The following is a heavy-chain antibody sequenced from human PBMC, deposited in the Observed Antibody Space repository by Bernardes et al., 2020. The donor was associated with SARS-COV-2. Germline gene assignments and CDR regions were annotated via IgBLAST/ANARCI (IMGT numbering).Heavy chain of an antibody. Sequence: SLKVSCKASGGTFSSYTISWVRQAPGQGLEWMGRIIPILGIANYAQKFQGRVTITADKSTSTAYMELSSLRSEDTAVYYCATQRFYDILTGYPDGENNWCDAWGQGTLVTVSS. CDR1: GGTFSSYT. J-gene: IGHJ5*02. V-gene: IGHV1-69*02. CDR2: IIPILGIA. CDR3: ATQRFYDILTGYPDGENNWCDA. D-gene: IGHD3-9*01.